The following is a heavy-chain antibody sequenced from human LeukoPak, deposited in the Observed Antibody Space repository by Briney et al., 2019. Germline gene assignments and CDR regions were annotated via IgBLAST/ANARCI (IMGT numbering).Heavy chain of an antibody. CDR2: MYYRGNT. D-gene: IGHD1-26*01. Sequence: SETMSLTCTVSGGSISSITYYWGWIRQPPGKGLEWVGHMYYRGNTFYNPSLKSRITISVDTSKNQFSLKLRSVTAADTAVYYCARLCGNYQNYFDYWGQGTLVTVSS. J-gene: IGHJ4*02. CDR3: ARLCGNYQNYFDY. CDR1: GGSISSITYY. V-gene: IGHV4-39*07.